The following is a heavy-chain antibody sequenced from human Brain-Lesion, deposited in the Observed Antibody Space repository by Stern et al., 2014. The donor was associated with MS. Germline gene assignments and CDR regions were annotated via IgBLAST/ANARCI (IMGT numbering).Heavy chain of an antibody. Sequence: QMQLQESGPGLVKPSQTLSLTCTVSGGALSSGARYWSWIRQPPAKGLEWIAYISYSGDTYYNTSLKSRRTISMDTPKNQFSLKLRSVTAADSAVYYCARGTEFLRFFYPDYWGQGIRVTVSS. J-gene: IGHJ4*02. CDR2: ISYSGDT. V-gene: IGHV4-30-4*01. CDR1: GGALSSGARY. D-gene: IGHD3-3*01. CDR3: ARGTEFLRFFYPDY.